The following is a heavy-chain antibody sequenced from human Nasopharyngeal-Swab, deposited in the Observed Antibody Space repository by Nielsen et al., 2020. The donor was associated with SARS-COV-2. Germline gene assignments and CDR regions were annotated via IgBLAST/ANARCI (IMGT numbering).Heavy chain of an antibody. Sequence: SETLSLTCTVSGGSISSYYWSWIRQPPGKGLEWIGYIYHSGSTYYNPSLKSRVTISVDRSKNQFSLKLSPVTAADTAVYYCARAITMRYWYFDLWGRGTLVTVSS. V-gene: IGHV4-59*12. D-gene: IGHD3-22*01. J-gene: IGHJ2*01. CDR2: IYHSGST. CDR1: GGSISSYY. CDR3: ARAITMRYWYFDL.